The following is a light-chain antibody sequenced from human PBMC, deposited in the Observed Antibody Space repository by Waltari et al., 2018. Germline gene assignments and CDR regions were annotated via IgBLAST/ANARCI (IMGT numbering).Light chain of an antibody. CDR3: CSYAGSYV. CDR1: SSDVGGYKH. V-gene: IGLV2-11*01. Sequence: QSALTQPPSASGSPGQSVTISCTGTSSDVGGYKHVSWYQQHPGKAPKLMIYDVSKRPSGVPDRFSGSKSGYTAALTISGLQAEDEADYYCCSYAGSYVFGTGTKVTVL. CDR2: DVS. J-gene: IGLJ1*01.